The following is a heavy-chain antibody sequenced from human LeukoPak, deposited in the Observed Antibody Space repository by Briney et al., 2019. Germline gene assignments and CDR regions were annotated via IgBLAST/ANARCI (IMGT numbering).Heavy chain of an antibody. CDR3: ARSSLPSLWSGYAAFDY. D-gene: IGHD3-3*01. CDR2: INHSGST. Sequence: SETLSLTCAVYGGSFSGYYWSWIRQPPGKGLEWIGEINHSGSTNYNPSLKSRVTISVDTSKNQFSLKLSSVTAADTAVYYCARSSLPSLWSGYAAFDYWGQGTLVTVSS. CDR1: GGSFSGYY. J-gene: IGHJ4*02. V-gene: IGHV4-34*01.